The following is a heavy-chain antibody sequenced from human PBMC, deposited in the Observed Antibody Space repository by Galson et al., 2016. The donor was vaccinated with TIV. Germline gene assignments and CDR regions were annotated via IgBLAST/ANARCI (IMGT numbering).Heavy chain of an antibody. CDR1: GGSISSYY. CDR2: IYTSGTT. J-gene: IGHJ4*02. V-gene: IGHV4-4*07. D-gene: IGHD6-19*01. Sequence: SETLSLTCTVSGGSISSYYWSWIRQPAGKGLEWIGRIYTSGTTNYNPSPKSRVTMSVDTSKRQFSLKLRSVTAADTAVYYCARGQWVAEAYSWGQGTLVTVSS. CDR3: ARGQWVAEAYS.